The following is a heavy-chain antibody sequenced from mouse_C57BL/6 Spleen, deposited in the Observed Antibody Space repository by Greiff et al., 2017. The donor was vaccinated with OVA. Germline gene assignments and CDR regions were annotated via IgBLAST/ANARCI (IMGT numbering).Heavy chain of an antibody. CDR3: TRCDYDGYYFDY. Sequence: EVQLQQSGTVLARPGASVKMSCKTSGYTFTSYWMHWVKQRPGQGLEWIGAIYPGNSDTSYNQKFKGKAKLTAVTSASTADMELSSLTNEDSAVYYCTRCDYDGYYFDYWGQGTTLTVSS. CDR1: GYTFTSYW. D-gene: IGHD2-3*01. CDR2: IYPGNSDT. J-gene: IGHJ2*01. V-gene: IGHV1-5*01.